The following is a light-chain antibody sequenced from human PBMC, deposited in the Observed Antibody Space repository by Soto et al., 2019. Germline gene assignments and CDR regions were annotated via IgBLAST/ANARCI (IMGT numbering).Light chain of an antibody. CDR3: QQYDM. CDR2: GAS. J-gene: IGKJ1*01. Sequence: QLTQSPSSLSASVGDRVTITCRASQGISSNLAWYQQKPGRAPKLLIFGASTLQSGVPSRFSGSGSGTDFTLTISSLQPEDFATYYCQQYDMFGPGTKVEIK. V-gene: IGKV1-9*01. CDR1: QGISSN.